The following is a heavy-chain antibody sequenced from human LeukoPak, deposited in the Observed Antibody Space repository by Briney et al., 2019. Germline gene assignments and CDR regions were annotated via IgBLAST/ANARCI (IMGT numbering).Heavy chain of an antibody. CDR3: ARLGAGPTYYDFWSGYSSLYFDY. CDR2: ISSSGNT. CDR1: GGSTSSGNYY. V-gene: IGHV4-39*02. D-gene: IGHD3-3*01. J-gene: IGHJ4*02. Sequence: SETLSLTCTVSGGSTSSGNYYWGWIRQPPGKGLEWIGGISSSGNTYYNPSLKSRITISIDTSKNHFSLKLSSVSAADTAVYYCARLGAGPTYYDFWSGYSSLYFDYWGQGTLVTVSS.